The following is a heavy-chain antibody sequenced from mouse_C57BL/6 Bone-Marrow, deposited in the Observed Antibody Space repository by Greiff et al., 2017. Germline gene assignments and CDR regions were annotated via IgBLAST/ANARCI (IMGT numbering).Heavy chain of an antibody. CDR1: GFTFSDYG. J-gene: IGHJ2*01. D-gene: IGHD2-3*01. CDR3: ARRHGYYPYYFDY. Sequence: EVQGVESGGGLVKPGGSLTLSCEASGFTFSDYGMHWVRQAPETGLEWVAYISSGSSTITYADTEKGRFPISSDNSKTILFLQMTSLRSEDTAMYYCARRHGYYPYYFDYGGQGTTLTVSS. V-gene: IGHV5-17*01. CDR2: ISSGSSTI.